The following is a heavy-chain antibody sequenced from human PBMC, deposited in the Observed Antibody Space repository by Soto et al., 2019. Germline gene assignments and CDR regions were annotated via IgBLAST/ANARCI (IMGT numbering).Heavy chain of an antibody. Sequence: QITLKESGPTLVKPTQTLTLTCTFSGFSLSTSGVGVARIRQPPGKALDWLALIYWDDDKRYRPSLESRLTITKDTSENQVVLTMTNMDSVDTATYYCAYLPCSGGSCSWFSFSGLDVWGQGTTVTVSS. J-gene: IGHJ6*02. V-gene: IGHV2-5*02. D-gene: IGHD2-15*01. CDR2: IYWDDDK. CDR1: GFSLSTSGVG. CDR3: AYLPCSGGSCSWFSFSGLDV.